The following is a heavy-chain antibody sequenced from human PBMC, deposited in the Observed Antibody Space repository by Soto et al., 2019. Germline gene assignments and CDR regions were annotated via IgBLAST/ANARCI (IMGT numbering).Heavy chain of an antibody. J-gene: IGHJ4*02. V-gene: IGHV3-30*18. CDR1: GFTFSSYG. D-gene: IGHD6-19*01. Sequence: QVQLVESGGGVVQPGRSLRLSCAASGFTFSSYGMHWVRQAPGKGLEWVAVISYDGSNKYYADSVKGRFTISRDNSKNXLYLQMNSLRAEDTAVYYCAKDRVGYSSGWYYFDYWGQGTLVTVSS. CDR3: AKDRVGYSSGWYYFDY. CDR2: ISYDGSNK.